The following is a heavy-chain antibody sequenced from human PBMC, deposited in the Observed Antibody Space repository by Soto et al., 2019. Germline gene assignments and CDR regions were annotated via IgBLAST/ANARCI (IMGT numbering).Heavy chain of an antibody. J-gene: IGHJ4*02. CDR2: IYSSGST. V-gene: IGHV4-4*07. CDR1: NGPNSGYY. Sequence: SETLSPTCTVSNGPNSGYYWSWIWHHGGNGLERIGRIYSSGSTLYNPSLKSRVTGLGDKSKNQISLKLRSVSAAGRAVYYCAGGAAADYFDYWGQGTLVTVSS. D-gene: IGHD6-13*01. CDR3: AGGAAADYFDY.